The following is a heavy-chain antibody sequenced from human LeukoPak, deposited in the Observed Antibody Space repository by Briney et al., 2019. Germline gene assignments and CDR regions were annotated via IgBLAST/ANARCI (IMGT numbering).Heavy chain of an antibody. V-gene: IGHV3-7*01. CDR2: IKQDGSEK. Sequence: GRSLRLSCAASGFIFSSYWMSWVRQAPGKGLEWVANIKQDGSEKYYVDSVKGRFTISRDNAKNSLYLQMNSLRAEDTAVYYCAELGITMIGGVWGKGTTVTISS. J-gene: IGHJ6*04. CDR1: GFIFSSYW. D-gene: IGHD3-10*02. CDR3: AELGITMIGGV.